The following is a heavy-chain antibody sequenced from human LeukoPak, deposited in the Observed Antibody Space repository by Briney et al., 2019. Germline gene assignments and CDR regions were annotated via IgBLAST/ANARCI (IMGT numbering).Heavy chain of an antibody. CDR2: IHCRGST. CDR3: ARDGYYCDVLTGSGLAAFDL. V-gene: IGHV4-31*03. CDR1: ADSYSSGGYY. Sequence: PAQTLSLTCTVSADSYSSGGYYWGWLRQRPGRGLEWVGNIHCRGSTFYNPSLKSRVTIAVDTSKSQFSLELSSVTAADTAVYYCARDGYYCDVLTGSGLAAFDLWGQGTMVTVSS. J-gene: IGHJ3*01. D-gene: IGHD3-9*01.